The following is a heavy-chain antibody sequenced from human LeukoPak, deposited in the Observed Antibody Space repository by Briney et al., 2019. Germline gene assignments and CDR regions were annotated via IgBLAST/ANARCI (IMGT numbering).Heavy chain of an antibody. CDR3: AREKASTTGTTDYDY. V-gene: IGHV3-7*01. J-gene: IGHJ4*02. D-gene: IGHD1-1*01. CDR2: IKRDGSQK. CDR1: GFTFSSNW. Sequence: GGSLRLSCAASGFTFSSNWMRWVRQAPGEGLEWVASIKRDGSQKNYVDSVKGRFTISRDNAKNSLFLQMNSLIAGDTAVYYCAREKASTTGTTDYDYWGQGTLVTVSS.